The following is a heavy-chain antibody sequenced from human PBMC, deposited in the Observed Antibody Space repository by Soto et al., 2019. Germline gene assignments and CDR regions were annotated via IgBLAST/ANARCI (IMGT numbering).Heavy chain of an antibody. CDR1: GGSISSGGYY. D-gene: IGHD3-10*01. CDR3: ARDINTGEYDY. Sequence: TLSLTCTVSGGSISSGGYYWSWIRQHPGKGLEWIGYIYYSGSTYYNPSLKSRVTISVDTSKNQFSLKLSSVTAADTAVYYCARDINTGEYDYWGQGTLVTVSS. CDR2: IYYSGST. J-gene: IGHJ4*02. V-gene: IGHV4-31*03.